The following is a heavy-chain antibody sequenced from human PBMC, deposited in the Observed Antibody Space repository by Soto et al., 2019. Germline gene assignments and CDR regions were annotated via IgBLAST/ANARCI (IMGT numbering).Heavy chain of an antibody. D-gene: IGHD4-17*01. CDR1: GFTFSSYG. CDR2: ISYDGSNK. J-gene: IGHJ4*02. V-gene: IGHV3-30*18. CDR3: AKDYDYGDYAFDY. Sequence: PGGSLRLSCAASGFTFSSYGMHWVRQAPGKGLEWVAVISYDGSNKYYADSVKGRFTISRDNSKNTLYLQMNSLRAEDTAVYYCAKDYDYGDYAFDYWGQGTLVTVSS.